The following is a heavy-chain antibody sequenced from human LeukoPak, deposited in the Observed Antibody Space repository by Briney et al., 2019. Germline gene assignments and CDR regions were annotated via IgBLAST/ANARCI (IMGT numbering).Heavy chain of an antibody. D-gene: IGHD1-26*01. Sequence: GGSLRLSCAASGFTFSRFSMTWVRQAPGKGLEWVSSICDRGDDNFYAAPKKGRFTISSDNSKNTLHLQMTSMSADTTALYYCAEHVGNNGCPFDYWGQGTLVTVSS. J-gene: IGHJ4*02. CDR3: AEHVGNNGCPFDY. CDR1: GFTFSRFS. V-gene: IGHV3-23*01. CDR2: ICDRGDDN.